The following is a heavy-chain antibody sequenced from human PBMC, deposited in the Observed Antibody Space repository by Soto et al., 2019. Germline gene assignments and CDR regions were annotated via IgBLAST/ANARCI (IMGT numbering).Heavy chain of an antibody. CDR2: INPSCGST. CDR1: GYTFTSYS. J-gene: IGHJ4*02. D-gene: IGHD3-22*01. Sequence: ASVKVSCKASGYTFTSYSMHWVRQAPGQGLEWMEIINPSCGSTSEAQKFQGRVTMTRDTSKSTAYMELSSLRSEDTAVYYCARYMASWGDHPYDSSGPFDYWGQGTLVTVSS. CDR3: ARYMASWGDHPYDSSGPFDY. V-gene: IGHV1-46*01.